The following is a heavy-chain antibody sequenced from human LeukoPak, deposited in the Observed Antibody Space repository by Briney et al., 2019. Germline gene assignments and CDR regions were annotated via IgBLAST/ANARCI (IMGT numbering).Heavy chain of an antibody. V-gene: IGHV4-61*01. CDR1: GGSVSSGSYY. CDR2: IYYSGST. D-gene: IGHD1-14*01. Sequence: PSETLSLTCTVSGGSVSSGSYYWSWIRQPPGKGLEWIGYIYYSGSTNYNPSLKSRVTISVDTSKNQFSLKLSSVTAADTAGYYRALPPSPYNRRRDVFYYRGPGTLVTVSS. J-gene: IGHJ4*01. CDR3: ALPPSPYNRRRDVFYY.